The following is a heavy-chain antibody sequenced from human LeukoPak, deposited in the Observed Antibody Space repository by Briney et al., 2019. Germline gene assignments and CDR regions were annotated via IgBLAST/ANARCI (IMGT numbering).Heavy chain of an antibody. CDR1: GYTFTGYY. J-gene: IGHJ4*02. CDR3: ARVYSIRTFDY. Sequence: ASVKVSCKASGYTFTGYYMHWVRQAPGQGLEWMGWINPNSGDTNYAQKFQGRVTMTRDTSINTAYMELTRLTSDDTAVYYCARVYSIRTFDYWGQGTLVTVSS. V-gene: IGHV1-2*02. CDR2: INPNSGDT. D-gene: IGHD2-15*01.